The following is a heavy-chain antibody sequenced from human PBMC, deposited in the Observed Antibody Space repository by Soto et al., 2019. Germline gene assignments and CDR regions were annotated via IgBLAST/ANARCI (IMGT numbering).Heavy chain of an antibody. CDR1: GFTFSSYG. CDR3: AKDLDYSNYFSATMDV. J-gene: IGHJ6*02. CDR2: ISYDGSNK. V-gene: IGHV3-30*18. Sequence: GGSLRLSCAASGFTFSSYGMHWVRQAPGKGLEWVAVISYDGSNKNYADSVKGRFTISRDNSKNTLYLQMNSLRAEDTAVYYCAKDLDYSNYFSATMDVWGQGTTVTVSS. D-gene: IGHD4-4*01.